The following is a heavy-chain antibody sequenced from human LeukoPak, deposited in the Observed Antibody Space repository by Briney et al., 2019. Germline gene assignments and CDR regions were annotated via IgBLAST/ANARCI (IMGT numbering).Heavy chain of an antibody. CDR3: ARDRDGSASHGFDAFDI. V-gene: IGHV3-7*01. Sequence: PGGSLRLSCAASGFTFSNYWMNWVRQAPGKGLEWVANIKQDGGEKSYVDSVKGRFTISRDNAKNSLHLQMNNLRAEDTAVYYCARDRDGSASHGFDAFDIWGQGTMVTVSS. CDR1: GFTFSNYW. D-gene: IGHD3-10*01. CDR2: IKQDGGEK. J-gene: IGHJ3*02.